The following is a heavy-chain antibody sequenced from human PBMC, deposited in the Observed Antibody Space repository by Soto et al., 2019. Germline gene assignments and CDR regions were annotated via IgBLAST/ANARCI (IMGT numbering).Heavy chain of an antibody. J-gene: IGHJ6*02. CDR3: AAPQGRYCSGGSCYPYYYGMDV. D-gene: IGHD2-15*01. CDR1: GGSISSSSYY. Sequence: PSETLSLTCTVSGGSISSSSYYWGWIRQPPGKGLEWIGSIYYSGSTYYNPSLKSRVTISVDTSKNQFSLELSSVTAADTAVYYCAAPQGRYCSGGSCYPYYYGMDVWGQGTTVTGSS. CDR2: IYYSGST. V-gene: IGHV4-39*01.